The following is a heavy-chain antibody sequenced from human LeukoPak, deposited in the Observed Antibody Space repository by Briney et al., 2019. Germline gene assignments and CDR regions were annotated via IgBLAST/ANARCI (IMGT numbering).Heavy chain of an antibody. J-gene: IGHJ3*02. CDR3: ARNCSRTTCSGTFDI. D-gene: IGHD2-2*01. Sequence: GSLRLSCAASGFTVSSKYMSWIRQAPGKGLEWIGSVYYSGSTHYNPSQRSRVTISVDTSKDQFFLRLRSGTAADTAIYYCARNCSRTTCSGTFDIWGRGTLVTVSS. V-gene: IGHV4-59*05. CDR2: VYYSGST. CDR1: GFTVSSKY.